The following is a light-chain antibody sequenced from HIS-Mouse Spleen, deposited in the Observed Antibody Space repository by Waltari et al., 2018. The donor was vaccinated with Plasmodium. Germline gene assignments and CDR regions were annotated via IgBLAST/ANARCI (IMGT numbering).Light chain of an antibody. CDR2: GAS. CDR1: QRVSSSY. V-gene: IGKV3-20*01. J-gene: IGKJ3*01. Sequence: EIVLTQSPGTLSLSPGERATLSCRASQRVSSSYLAWYQQKLGQAPRLLIYGASSRATGIPDRCSGSGSGTDFTLTISRLEPEDFAVYYCQQYGSSPFTFGPGTKVDIK. CDR3: QQYGSSPFT.